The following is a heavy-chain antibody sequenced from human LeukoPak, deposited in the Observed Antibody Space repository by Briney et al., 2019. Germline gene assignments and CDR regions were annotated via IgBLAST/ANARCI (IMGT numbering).Heavy chain of an antibody. J-gene: IGHJ4*02. D-gene: IGHD6-19*01. CDR3: ARERRSSGYRFDY. V-gene: IGHV1-24*01. CDR2: FDPEDGET. CDR1: GYTLTELS. Sequence: GASVKVSCXVSGYTLTELSMHWVRQALGKGLEWMAGFDPEDGETIYAQKFQGRVTMTEDTSTDTAYMELSSLRSEDTAVYYCARERRSSGYRFDYWGQETLVTVSS.